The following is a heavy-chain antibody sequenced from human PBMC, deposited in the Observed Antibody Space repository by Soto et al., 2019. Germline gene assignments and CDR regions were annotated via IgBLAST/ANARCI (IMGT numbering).Heavy chain of an antibody. CDR3: ARAYYDYIWGSYRPLPYFDY. V-gene: IGHV4-59*01. CDR2: IYYSGST. D-gene: IGHD3-16*02. J-gene: IGHJ4*02. CDR1: CGSISSYY. Sequence: SETLSLTCTVSCGSISSYYWSWIRQPPGKGLEWIGYIYYSGSTNYNPSLKSRVTISVDTSKNQFSLKLSSVAAADTAVYYCARAYYDYIWGSYRPLPYFDYWGQGTLVTVSS.